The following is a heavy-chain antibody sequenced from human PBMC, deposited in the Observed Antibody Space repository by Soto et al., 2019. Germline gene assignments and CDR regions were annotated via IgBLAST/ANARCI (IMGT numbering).Heavy chain of an antibody. CDR2: LNGDASSS. CDR1: GFTFSSFW. Sequence: EVQLVESGGTLVQPGGSLTISCAASGFTFSSFWLHWVRHTPGKGLVWISRLNGDASSSSYADSVTGRFTISRDTATNTLYRQMNSLRPEDTGLYYCTRGASGFGNFDYWGLGTLVTVSS. V-gene: IGHV3-74*01. J-gene: IGHJ4*02. CDR3: TRGASGFGNFDY. D-gene: IGHD6-19*01.